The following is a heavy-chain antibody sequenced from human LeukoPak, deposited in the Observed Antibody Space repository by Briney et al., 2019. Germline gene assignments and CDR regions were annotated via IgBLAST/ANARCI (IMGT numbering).Heavy chain of an antibody. Sequence: GGSLRLSCAASGFTFSSYGMHWVRQAPGKGLEWAAFIRYDGSNKYYADSVKGRFTISRDNSKNTLYLRMNSLRAEDTAVYYCAKDFDCSGGSCHPFDYWGQGTLVTVSS. CDR2: IRYDGSNK. CDR3: AKDFDCSGGSCHPFDY. D-gene: IGHD2-15*01. V-gene: IGHV3-30*02. J-gene: IGHJ4*02. CDR1: GFTFSSYG.